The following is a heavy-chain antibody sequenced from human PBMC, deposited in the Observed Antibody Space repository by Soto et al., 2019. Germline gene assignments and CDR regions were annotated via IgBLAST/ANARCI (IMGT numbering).Heavy chain of an antibody. CDR2: IKHDGSEI. V-gene: IGHV3-7*01. CDR3: ARDTDDFGDNY. D-gene: IGHD4-17*01. Sequence: EVQLVESGGGLVQPGGSLRLSCVASGFTFSRYWMSWVRQAPGKGLEWVANIKHDGSEIYSIDSVKGRFTISRDNAKDSLYLQMNSLRDEDTAVYYCARDTDDFGDNYWGQGTLVTVSS. J-gene: IGHJ4*02. CDR1: GFTFSRYW.